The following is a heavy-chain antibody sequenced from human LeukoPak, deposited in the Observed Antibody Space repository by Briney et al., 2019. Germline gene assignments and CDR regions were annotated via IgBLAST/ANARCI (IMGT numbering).Heavy chain of an antibody. Sequence: PSETLSLTCTISGGSISSDYWSWIRQPAGKGLEWIGRIYTSGSTHYNPSLKSRVTMSVDTSKNQFSLKLSSVTAADTAVYYCARLITGTTTAFDIWGQGTMVTVSS. CDR3: ARLITGTTTAFDI. J-gene: IGHJ3*02. CDR1: GGSISSDY. D-gene: IGHD1-7*01. V-gene: IGHV4-4*07. CDR2: IYTSGST.